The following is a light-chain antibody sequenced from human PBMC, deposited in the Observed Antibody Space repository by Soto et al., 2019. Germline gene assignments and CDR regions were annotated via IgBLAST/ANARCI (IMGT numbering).Light chain of an antibody. Sequence: DIVMTQSPLSLPVTPGEPASISCTSSQSLLYIDGYNYLDWYLQTPGQPPQLLIYSASNRASGVPDRFSGSGSGTDFTLKISRVEAEDVGVYFCMPARQTPFTFGPGTKVDIK. V-gene: IGKV2-28*01. CDR1: QSLLYIDGYNY. CDR2: SAS. J-gene: IGKJ3*01. CDR3: MPARQTPFT.